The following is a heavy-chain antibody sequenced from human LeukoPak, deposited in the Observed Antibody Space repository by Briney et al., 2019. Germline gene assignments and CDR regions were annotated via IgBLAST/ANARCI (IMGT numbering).Heavy chain of an antibody. CDR1: GFTFTTFW. D-gene: IGHD3-10*01. CDR3: ARGAEYDGSGSYYDGNWFDP. Sequence: GGSLRLSCATSGFTFTTFWMHWVRQAPGKGLEWVSYISSTGITTYYADSVKGRFTISRDNAKNSLFLQMNSLRAEDTAVYYCARGAEYDGSGSYYDGNWFDPWGQGTLVTVSS. J-gene: IGHJ5*02. V-gene: IGHV3-48*04. CDR2: ISSTGITT.